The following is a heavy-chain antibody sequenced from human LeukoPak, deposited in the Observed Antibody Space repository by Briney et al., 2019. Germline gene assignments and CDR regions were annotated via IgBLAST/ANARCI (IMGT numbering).Heavy chain of an antibody. D-gene: IGHD3-10*01. J-gene: IGHJ5*02. V-gene: IGHV1-18*01. CDR3: ARDPVWRRYYYGSGRGWFDP. CDR2: ISAYNGNT. CDR1: GYTFTSYG. Sequence: ASVQDSCKASGYTFTSYGISWVRQAPGQGLEWMGWISAYNGNTNYAQKLQGRVTMTTDTSTSTAYMELRSLRSDDTAVYYCARDPVWRRYYYGSGRGWFDPWGQGTLVTVSS.